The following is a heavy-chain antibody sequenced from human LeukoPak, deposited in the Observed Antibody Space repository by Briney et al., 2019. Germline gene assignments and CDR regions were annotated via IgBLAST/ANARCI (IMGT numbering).Heavy chain of an antibody. J-gene: IGHJ4*02. D-gene: IGHD3-16*02. V-gene: IGHV3-48*03. CDR2: ISSSGSTI. CDR3: ARDRSVDYVWGSYPLDY. Sequence: PGGSLRLSCAASGFTFSSYEMNWVRQAPGKGLEWVSYISSSGSTIYYADSVKGRFTISRDNAKNSLYLQMNSLRAEDPAVYYCARDRSVDYVWGSYPLDYWGQGTLVTVSS. CDR1: GFTFSSYE.